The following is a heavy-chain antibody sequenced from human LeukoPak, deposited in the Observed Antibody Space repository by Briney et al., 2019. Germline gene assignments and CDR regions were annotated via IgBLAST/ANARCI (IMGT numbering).Heavy chain of an antibody. V-gene: IGHV3-9*01. CDR1: GFTFDDYA. Sequence: HAGRSLRLSCAASGFTFDDYAMHWVRQAPGKGLEWVSGISWNSGSIGYADSVKGRFTISRDNAKNSLYLQMNSLRAEDTALYYCAKADGSGSYYNGHFDYWDQGTLVTVSP. D-gene: IGHD3-10*01. CDR3: AKADGSGSYYNGHFDY. CDR2: ISWNSGSI. J-gene: IGHJ4*02.